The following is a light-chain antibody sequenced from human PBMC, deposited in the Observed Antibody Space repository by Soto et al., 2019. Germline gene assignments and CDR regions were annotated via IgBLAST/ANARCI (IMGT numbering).Light chain of an antibody. Sequence: QSALTQPASVSGSPGQSITISCTGTSSDVGGYNYVSWYQQQPGKAPKLMIYDVSNRPSGVSNRFSGSKSGDTASLTISGLQAEDEADYYCSSYTSSSTLYVFGTGTKGTVL. CDR2: DVS. V-gene: IGLV2-14*01. CDR3: SSYTSSSTLYV. CDR1: SSDVGGYNY. J-gene: IGLJ1*01.